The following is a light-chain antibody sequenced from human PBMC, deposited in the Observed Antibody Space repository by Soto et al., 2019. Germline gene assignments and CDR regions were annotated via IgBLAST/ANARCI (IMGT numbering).Light chain of an antibody. V-gene: IGKV3-20*01. CDR2: GAS. J-gene: IGKJ2*01. CDR1: QSVSSSF. CDR3: QQYDSSPYT. Sequence: EIVLTQSPGTLSLSPGERATLSCRASQSVSSSFLAWYQHKPGQAPRLLIYGASSRATGIPDRFSGSGSGTDFTLTISRLEPEDFAVYYCQQYDSSPYTVGQGTKLEIK.